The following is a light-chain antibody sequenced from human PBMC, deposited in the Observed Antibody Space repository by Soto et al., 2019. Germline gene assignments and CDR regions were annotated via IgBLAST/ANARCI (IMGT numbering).Light chain of an antibody. CDR3: QQFSSYPLT. J-gene: IGKJ4*01. CDR2: DAS. Sequence: ENVLTQSPGTLSLSPWERVTLSCRASQSVSSSYLAWYQQKPGQAPRLLIYDASSRATGIPDRFSGGGSGTDFTLTISRLEPEDFAVYYCQQFSSYPLTFGGGTKVDIK. CDR1: QSVSSSY. V-gene: IGKV3-20*01.